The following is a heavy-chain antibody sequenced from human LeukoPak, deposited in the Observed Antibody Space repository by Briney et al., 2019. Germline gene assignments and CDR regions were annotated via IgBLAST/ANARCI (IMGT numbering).Heavy chain of an antibody. Sequence: GGSLRLSCAASGFTFSDYYMSWIRQAPGKGLEWVSYISSSGSTIYYADSVKGRFTISRDNSKNSLYLQMNSLRAEDTAAYYCARGAPGYSSMPITDWGQGTLVTVSS. D-gene: IGHD6-13*01. CDR2: ISSSGSTI. J-gene: IGHJ4*02. CDR1: GFTFSDYY. V-gene: IGHV3-11*01. CDR3: ARGAPGYSSMPITD.